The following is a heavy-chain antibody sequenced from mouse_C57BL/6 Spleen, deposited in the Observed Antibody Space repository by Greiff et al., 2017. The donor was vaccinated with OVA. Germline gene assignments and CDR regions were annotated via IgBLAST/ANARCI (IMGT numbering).Heavy chain of an antibody. CDR2: INPYNGDT. CDR3: ARMHYYGSGYVAWFAY. V-gene: IGHV1-20*01. CDR1: GYSFTGYF. D-gene: IGHD1-1*01. J-gene: IGHJ3*01. Sequence: VQLQQSGPELVKPGDSVKISCKASGYSFTGYFMNWVMQSHGKSLEWVGRINPYNGDTFYNQKFKGKATLTVDKSSSTAHMERRSLTSEDSAVYYCARMHYYGSGYVAWFAYWGQGTLVTVSA.